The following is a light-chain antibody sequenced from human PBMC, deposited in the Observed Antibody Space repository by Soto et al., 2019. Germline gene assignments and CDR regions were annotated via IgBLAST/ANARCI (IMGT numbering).Light chain of an antibody. CDR3: RQYGNLPPYT. V-gene: IGKV3-20*01. CDR1: QSVSSSY. Sequence: EIVLTQSPGTLSLSPGERATLSCRASQSVSSSYLAWYQQKPGQAPRLLIYGASSRATGIPDRFSGSGSGTDFTLTISRLEPEDFAVYYCRQYGNLPPYTFGQGTKLEIK. CDR2: GAS. J-gene: IGKJ2*01.